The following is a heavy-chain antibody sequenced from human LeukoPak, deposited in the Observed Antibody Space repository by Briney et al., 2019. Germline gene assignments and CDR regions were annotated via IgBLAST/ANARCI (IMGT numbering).Heavy chain of an antibody. CDR1: GFTFSSYA. J-gene: IGHJ3*02. Sequence: GRSLRLSCAASGFTFSSYAMHWVRQAPGKGLEWVAVISYDGSSKYYADSVKGRFTISRDNSKNTLYLQMNSLRAEDTAVYYCARGGDYGGNSDAFDIWGQGTMVTVSS. CDR3: ARGGDYGGNSDAFDI. V-gene: IGHV3-30-3*01. D-gene: IGHD4-23*01. CDR2: ISYDGSSK.